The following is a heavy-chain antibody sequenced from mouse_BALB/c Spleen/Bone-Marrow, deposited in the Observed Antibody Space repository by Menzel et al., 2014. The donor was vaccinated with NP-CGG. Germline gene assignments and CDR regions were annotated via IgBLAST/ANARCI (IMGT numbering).Heavy chain of an antibody. J-gene: IGHJ2*01. V-gene: IGHV5-6*01. CDR1: GFTFSSYG. CDR2: ISSGGSYT. D-gene: IGHD2-2*01. Sequence: DVQLVESGGDLVKPGGSLKLSCAASGFTFSSYGMSWVRQTPDKRLEWVATISSGGSYTYYPDGVKGRFAISRDNAKNTLYLQMSSLKSEDTAMYYCARQGYGYDGFDYWGQGTTLTVSS. CDR3: ARQGYGYDGFDY.